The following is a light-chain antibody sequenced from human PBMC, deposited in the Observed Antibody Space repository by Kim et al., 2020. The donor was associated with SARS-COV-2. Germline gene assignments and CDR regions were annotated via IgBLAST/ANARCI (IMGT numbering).Light chain of an antibody. CDR3: SSYTSSSTAV. J-gene: IGLJ1*01. CDR2: DVS. Sequence: GHSVTVSCPGTSSDGGGYNSVSWYQQHPGKAPILMIYDVSNRPSGVSKRFSGAKSGNTASLTISGLQAEDEADYYCSSYTSSSTAVFGTGTKVTVL. V-gene: IGLV2-14*03. CDR1: SSDGGGYNS.